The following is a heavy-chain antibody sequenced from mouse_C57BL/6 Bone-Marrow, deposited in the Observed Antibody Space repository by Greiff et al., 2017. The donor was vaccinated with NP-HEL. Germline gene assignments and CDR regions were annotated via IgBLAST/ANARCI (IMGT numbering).Heavy chain of an antibody. V-gene: IGHV1-7*01. CDR3: AREGYGSSYPYYYAMDY. Sequence: QVQLQQSGAELAKPGASVKLSCKASGYTFTSYWMHWVKQRPGQGLEWIGYINPSSGYTKYNQKFKDKATSTADKSSSTAYMQLSSLTYEDSAVYYCAREGYGSSYPYYYAMDYWGQGTSVTVSS. CDR1: GYTFTSYW. D-gene: IGHD1-1*01. J-gene: IGHJ4*01. CDR2: INPSSGYT.